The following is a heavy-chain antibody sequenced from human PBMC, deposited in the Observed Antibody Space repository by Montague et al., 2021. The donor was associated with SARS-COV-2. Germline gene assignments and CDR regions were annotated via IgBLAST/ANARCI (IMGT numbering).Heavy chain of an antibody. Sequence: SETLSLTCTVSSGSISSHYWSWIRQPPGKGLEWIGYVNYGGSANCNPSLKSRVSISLDTSKNQFSLRLNSVTAADTAVYYCARAVTTGMDWFDPWGQGTLVIVSS. J-gene: IGHJ5*02. CDR1: SGSISSHY. V-gene: IGHV4-59*11. CDR3: ARAVTTGMDWFDP. D-gene: IGHD4-17*01. CDR2: VNYGGSA.